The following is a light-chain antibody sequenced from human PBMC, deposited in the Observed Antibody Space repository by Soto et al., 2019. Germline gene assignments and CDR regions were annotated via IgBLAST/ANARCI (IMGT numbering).Light chain of an antibody. CDR2: DAS. CDR3: QQYNNWPPYT. Sequence: EIVMTQSPATLSASPRERATLSCRASQSVRTNLAWYQQKPGQAPRLLIYDASTMATGIPARFSGSGSGTEFTLTINSLQSEDFAIYYCQQYNNWPPYTFGQGTKLEIK. CDR1: QSVRTN. V-gene: IGKV3-15*01. J-gene: IGKJ2*01.